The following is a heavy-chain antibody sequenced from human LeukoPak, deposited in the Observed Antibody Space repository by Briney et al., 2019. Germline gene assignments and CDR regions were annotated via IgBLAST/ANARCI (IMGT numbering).Heavy chain of an antibody. CDR2: IIPIFGTA. V-gene: IGHV1-69*13. Sequence: SVKVSCKASGYTFTGYYMHWVRQAPGQGLEWMGGIIPIFGTANYAQKFQGRVTITADESTSTAYMELSSLRSEDTAVYYCATSFYGSGSYYHDYWGQGTLVTVSS. CDR3: ATSFYGSGSYYHDY. J-gene: IGHJ4*02. D-gene: IGHD3-10*01. CDR1: GYTFTGYY.